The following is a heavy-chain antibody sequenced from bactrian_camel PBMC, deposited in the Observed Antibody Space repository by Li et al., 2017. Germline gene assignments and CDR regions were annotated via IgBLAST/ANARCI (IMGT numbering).Heavy chain of an antibody. V-gene: IGHV3-3*01. Sequence: HVQLVESGGGSVQAGGSLKLSCERRGAAFGSVGCMGWFRQAPGKEREGVAVIYTGSASTYYSASVKGRFFISENTATNTVYRQMNGLKPDDTAIYYCAACRDADATIAARDFSYWGQGTQVTVS. CDR1: GAAFGSVGC. CDR3: AACRDADATIAARDFSY. J-gene: IGHJ6*01. D-gene: IGHD4*01. CDR2: IYTGSAST.